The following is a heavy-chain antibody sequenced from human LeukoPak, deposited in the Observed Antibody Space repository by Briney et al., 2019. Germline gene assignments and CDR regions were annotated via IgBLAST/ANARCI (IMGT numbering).Heavy chain of an antibody. D-gene: IGHD2-15*01. CDR3: ARDWVAVGGDYMDV. Sequence: PGGSLRLSCAASGFTFSTYDMNWVRQAPGKGLEWVSYISFSGTTMYYADSVKGRFTISRDNAKNSLYLQMNSLRAEDTAVYYCARDWVAVGGDYMDVWGKGTTVTISS. CDR1: GFTFSTYD. V-gene: IGHV3-48*03. J-gene: IGHJ6*03. CDR2: ISFSGTTM.